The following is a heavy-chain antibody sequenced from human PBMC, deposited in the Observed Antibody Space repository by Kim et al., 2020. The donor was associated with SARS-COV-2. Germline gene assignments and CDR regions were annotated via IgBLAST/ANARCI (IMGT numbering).Heavy chain of an antibody. J-gene: IGHJ4*02. CDR3: AKTLIVGTAAAMDY. CDR1: GFIFSRFV. Sequence: GGSLRLSCRASGFIFSRFVMTWVSQAPGKGLEWVSSVSESGDKTDYADSVKGRFSISRDNSENTLSLQMNSLRAEDTAIYYCAKTLIVGTAAAMDYWGQGTLVAVSS. D-gene: IGHD1-26*01. V-gene: IGHV3-23*01. CDR2: VSESGDKT.